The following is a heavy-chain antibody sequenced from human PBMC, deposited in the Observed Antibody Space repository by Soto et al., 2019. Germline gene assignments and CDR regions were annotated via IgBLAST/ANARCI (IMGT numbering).Heavy chain of an antibody. CDR3: ARILAVTTSTIDY. Sequence: GPTLVNPTETLTLTCTVSGFSLSNARMGVSWIRPPPGKALEWLAHIFSNDEKSYSTSLKSRLTISKDTSKSQVVLTMTNMDPVDTATYYCARILAVTTSTIDYWGQGTLVTVSS. D-gene: IGHD4-17*01. J-gene: IGHJ4*02. CDR2: IFSNDEK. V-gene: IGHV2-26*01. CDR1: GFSLSNARMG.